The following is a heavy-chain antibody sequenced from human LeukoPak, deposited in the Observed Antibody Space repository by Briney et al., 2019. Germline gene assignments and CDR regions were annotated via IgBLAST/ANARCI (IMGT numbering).Heavy chain of an antibody. CDR1: GYTFTGYY. CDR3: ARDLMVRGVPPDAFDI. CDR2: INPNSGGT. D-gene: IGHD3-10*01. J-gene: IGHJ3*02. Sequence: GASVKVSCKASGYTFTGYYMHWVRQAPGQGLEWVGWINPNSGGTNYAQKFQGRVTMTRDTSISTAYMELSRLRSDDTAVYYCARDLMVRGVPPDAFDIWGQGTMVTVSS. V-gene: IGHV1-2*02.